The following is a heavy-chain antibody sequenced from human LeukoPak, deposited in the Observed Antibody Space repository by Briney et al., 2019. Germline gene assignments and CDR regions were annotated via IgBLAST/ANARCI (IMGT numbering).Heavy chain of an antibody. Sequence: GGSLRLSCAASGFTFSSFGMSWVRQAPGKGLEWVSAISGSGGNTYYADSVKGRFTISRDNSKNTLYLQMNSLRAEDTAVYYCAKTYSRSALVDVWGQGTTVTVSS. J-gene: IGHJ6*02. CDR2: ISGSGGNT. CDR3: AKTYSRSALVDV. V-gene: IGHV3-23*01. CDR1: GFTFSSFG. D-gene: IGHD6-13*01.